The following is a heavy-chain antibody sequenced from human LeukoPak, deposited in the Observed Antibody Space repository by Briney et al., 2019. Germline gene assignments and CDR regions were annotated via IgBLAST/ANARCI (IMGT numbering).Heavy chain of an antibody. CDR1: GDSIRNYY. D-gene: IGHD3-10*01. V-gene: IGHV4-4*07. Sequence: PSETLSLTCTVSGDSIRNYYWSWIRQPTGKGLEWIGRFHVSGTTNQNPSLKSRVTLSIDTSKNQFSLKLASVTAADMAVYYCAKVSSDYDAFDMWGQGTMVTVSS. CDR2: FHVSGTT. CDR3: AKVSSDYDAFDM. J-gene: IGHJ3*02.